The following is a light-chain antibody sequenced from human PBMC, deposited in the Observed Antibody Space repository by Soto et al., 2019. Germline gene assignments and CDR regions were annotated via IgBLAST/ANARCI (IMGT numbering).Light chain of an antibody. J-gene: IGLJ1*01. CDR1: SSDIGSYNH. V-gene: IGLV2-14*03. Sequence: QTVLTQPRSVSRSPGQSITMSCIVTSSDIGSYNHVAWYQQFPGKSPKLMIYAVSDRPPGVSDRFSGSKSVITASLTISGLQTEDEADYYCISYTDRQSYLFGTGTKVTVL. CDR2: AVS. CDR3: ISYTDRQSYL.